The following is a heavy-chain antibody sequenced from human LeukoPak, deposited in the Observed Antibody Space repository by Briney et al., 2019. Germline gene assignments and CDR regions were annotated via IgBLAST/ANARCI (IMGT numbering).Heavy chain of an antibody. CDR2: INHSVST. CDR1: GGSFSGYH. Sequence: PSETLSLTCAVYGGSFSGYHSSWIRQPPGKGLEWIGEINHSVSTNYNPSLKSRVTISVDTSKNQFSLKLSSVPAADTAVYYCARGTHYYGSGSYSDAFDIWGQGTMVTVSS. J-gene: IGHJ3*02. CDR3: ARGTHYYGSGSYSDAFDI. D-gene: IGHD3-10*01. V-gene: IGHV4-34*01.